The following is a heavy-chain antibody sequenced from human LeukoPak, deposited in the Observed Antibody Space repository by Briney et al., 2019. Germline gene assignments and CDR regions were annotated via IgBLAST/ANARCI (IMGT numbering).Heavy chain of an antibody. D-gene: IGHD3-10*01. CDR2: IKQDGSEK. V-gene: IGHV3-7*01. Sequence: GGSLRLSCAASGFTFSSFWMRWVRQAPGKGLELVANIKQDGSEKYYVDSVQGRFTISRDNAKNSLYLQMNSLRVEDTAVYYCVRVGWFGSKGALHDAFDFWGQGAMVTVSS. CDR1: GFTFSSFW. CDR3: VRVGWFGSKGALHDAFDF. J-gene: IGHJ3*01.